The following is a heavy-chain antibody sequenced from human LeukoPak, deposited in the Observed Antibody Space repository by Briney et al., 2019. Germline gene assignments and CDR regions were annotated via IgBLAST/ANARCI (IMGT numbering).Heavy chain of an antibody. J-gene: IGHJ4*02. CDR2: IHYIGST. CDR3: ATSVYSSGWHTFSDY. V-gene: IGHV4-39*02. CDR1: GDSISNHNYF. Sequence: SETLSLTCTVSGDSISNHNYFWGWIRQPPGKGLEWIGSIHYIGSTYFNLSLKSRVTVSVDASKNHFSLKLSSVTAADTGVYYCATSVYSSGWHTFSDYWGQGAPVIVSS. D-gene: IGHD6-19*01.